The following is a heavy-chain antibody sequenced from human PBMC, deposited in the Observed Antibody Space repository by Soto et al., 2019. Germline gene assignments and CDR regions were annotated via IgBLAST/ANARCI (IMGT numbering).Heavy chain of an antibody. CDR3: ARRQSSSWYDWFDP. J-gene: IGHJ5*02. D-gene: IGHD6-13*01. V-gene: IGHV4-59*01. CDR2: IYYSGST. Sequence: SETLSLTCTVSGGSISSYYWSWIRQPPGKGLEWIGYIYYSGSTNYNPSLKSRVTISVDTSKNQFSLKLSSVTAADTAVYYCARRQSSSWYDWFDPWGQGTQVTVSS. CDR1: GGSISSYY.